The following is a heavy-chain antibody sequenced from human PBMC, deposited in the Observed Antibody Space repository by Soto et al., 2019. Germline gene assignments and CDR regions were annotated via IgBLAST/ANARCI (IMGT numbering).Heavy chain of an antibody. CDR3: AKDSSSSLLYFDS. Sequence: EVQLVESGGNLVQPGRSLRLSCAASGFIFDDYAMHWVRQPPGKGLEWVSGISWNSGSIGYADSVKGRFTVSRDNAKKSLYLQMNSLRPEDTALYYCAKDSSSSLLYFDSWGQGTRGSVSS. J-gene: IGHJ4*02. CDR1: GFIFDDYA. V-gene: IGHV3-9*01. D-gene: IGHD2-2*01. CDR2: ISWNSGSI.